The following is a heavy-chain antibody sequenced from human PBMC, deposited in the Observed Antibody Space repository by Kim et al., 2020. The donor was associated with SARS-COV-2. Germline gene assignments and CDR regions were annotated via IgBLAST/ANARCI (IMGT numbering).Heavy chain of an antibody. CDR2: IYHSGST. Sequence: SETLSLTCAVSGGSISSSNWCSWVRQPPGKGLEWIGEIYHSGSTNYNPSLKSRVTISVDKSKNQFSLQMSSVTAADTAVYYCARVVDAAVAGNHYYYGMDVWGQGTTVTVSS. CDR1: GGSISSSNW. CDR3: ARVVDAAVAGNHYYYGMDV. J-gene: IGHJ6*02. V-gene: IGHV4-4*02. D-gene: IGHD6-19*01.